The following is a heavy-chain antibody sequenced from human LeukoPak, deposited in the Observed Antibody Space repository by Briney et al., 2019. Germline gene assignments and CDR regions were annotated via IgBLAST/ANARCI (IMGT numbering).Heavy chain of an antibody. Sequence: SETLSLNCTVSGGSISSSSYYWGWIRQPPGKGREWIGSIYYSGSTYYNPSLKSRVTISVDTSKNQFSLKLSSVTAADTAVYYCASEEYYYGSGSYFDYWGQGTLVTVSS. J-gene: IGHJ4*02. D-gene: IGHD3-10*01. V-gene: IGHV4-39*01. CDR2: IYYSGST. CDR1: GGSISSSSYY. CDR3: ASEEYYYGSGSYFDY.